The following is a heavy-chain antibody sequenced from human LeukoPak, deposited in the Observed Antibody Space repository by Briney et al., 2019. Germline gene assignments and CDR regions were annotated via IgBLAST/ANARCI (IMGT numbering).Heavy chain of an antibody. CDR2: ISSSGST. CDR3: ARGPYSYDSSGAFDI. CDR1: GDPISSGDYY. D-gene: IGHD3-22*01. Sequence: SETLSLTCTVSGDPISSGDYYWSWIRQPAGKGLEWIGRISSSGSTNYNPSLKSRVTISVDTSKNQFSLKLSSVTAADTAVYFCARGPYSYDSSGAFDIWGQGTMVTVSS. V-gene: IGHV4-61*02. J-gene: IGHJ3*02.